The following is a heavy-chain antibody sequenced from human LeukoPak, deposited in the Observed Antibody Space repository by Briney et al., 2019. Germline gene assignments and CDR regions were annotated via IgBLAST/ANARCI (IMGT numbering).Heavy chain of an antibody. CDR3: ARIQQQLVINAFDI. Sequence: PRGSLRLSCAASGFTVSSNYMTWVRQAPGKGLEWVSVIYTGGTTYYADSVKGRFTISRDNSKNTLYLQMNSLRVEDTAVYYCARIQQQLVINAFDIWGQGTMVTVSS. CDR1: GFTVSSNY. V-gene: IGHV3-53*01. D-gene: IGHD6-13*01. J-gene: IGHJ3*02. CDR2: IYTGGTT.